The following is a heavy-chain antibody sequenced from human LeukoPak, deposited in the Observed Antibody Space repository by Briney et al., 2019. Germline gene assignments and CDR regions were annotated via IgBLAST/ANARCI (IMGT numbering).Heavy chain of an antibody. Sequence: SETLSLTCTVSGGSIGRYYWSWIRQPPGKGLEWIGEINHSGSTNYNPSLKSRVTISVDTSKNQFSLKLSSVTAADTAIYYCARVDWLAAGRFDPWGQGTLVTVSS. V-gene: IGHV4-34*01. CDR1: GGSIGRYY. D-gene: IGHD3/OR15-3a*01. CDR3: ARVDWLAAGRFDP. J-gene: IGHJ5*02. CDR2: INHSGST.